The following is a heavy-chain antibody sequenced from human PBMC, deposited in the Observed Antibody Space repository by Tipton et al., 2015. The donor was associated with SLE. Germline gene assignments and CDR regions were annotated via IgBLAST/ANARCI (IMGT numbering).Heavy chain of an antibody. CDR1: GGSISRYY. J-gene: IGHJ6*03. CDR3: AREARYCSSISCYNYMDV. CDR2: IYYSGST. D-gene: IGHD2-2*02. V-gene: IGHV4-59*01. Sequence: TLSLTCTVSGGSISRYYWSWIRQPPGKGLEWIGYIYYSGSTSYNPSLKSRVTISVDTSKNQFSLKLSSVTAADTAVYYCAREARYCSSISCYNYMDVWGKGTTVTVSS.